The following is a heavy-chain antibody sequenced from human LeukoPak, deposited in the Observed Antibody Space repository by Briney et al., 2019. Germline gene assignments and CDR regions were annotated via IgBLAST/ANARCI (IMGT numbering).Heavy chain of an antibody. V-gene: IGHV1-69*05. J-gene: IGHJ4*02. CDR2: IIPIFGTA. CDR3: AREGSQEGFDY. Sequence: SVKVSCKASGGTSSSYAISWVRQAPGQGLEWMGRIIPIFGTANYAQKFQGRVTITTDESTSTAYMELSSLRSEDTAVHYCAREGSQEGFDYWGQGTLVTVSS. CDR1: GGTSSSYA.